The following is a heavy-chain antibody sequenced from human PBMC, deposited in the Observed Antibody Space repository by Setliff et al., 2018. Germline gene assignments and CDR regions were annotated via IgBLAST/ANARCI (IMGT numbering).Heavy chain of an antibody. Sequence: GASVKVSCKASGGTFSSYGISWVRQAPGQGLEWLGGTIPNFGTTNYAQEFQGRVTIITDESTSTAYMELSSLRSEDTAMYYCAREGVDIRSSTDYRYYMDAWGKGTTVTVSS. CDR3: AREGVDIRSSTDYRYYMDA. CDR2: TIPNFGTT. V-gene: IGHV1-69*05. D-gene: IGHD5-12*01. CDR1: GGTFSSYG. J-gene: IGHJ6*03.